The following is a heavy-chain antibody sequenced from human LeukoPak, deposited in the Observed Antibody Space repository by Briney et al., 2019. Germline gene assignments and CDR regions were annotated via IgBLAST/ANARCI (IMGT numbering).Heavy chain of an antibody. V-gene: IGHV3-23*01. J-gene: IGHJ6*03. Sequence: GGSLRLSCAASGSPLSSYAMSWVRQASGKGLEWVSAISGSGGNTYYADSVKGRFTISRDNSKNTLYLQMNSLRAEDTAVYYCARTTEGGYTYDYFYYYYMDVWGKGTTVTISS. CDR3: ARTTEGGYTYDYFYYYYMDV. D-gene: IGHD5-18*01. CDR1: GSPLSSYA. CDR2: ISGSGGNT.